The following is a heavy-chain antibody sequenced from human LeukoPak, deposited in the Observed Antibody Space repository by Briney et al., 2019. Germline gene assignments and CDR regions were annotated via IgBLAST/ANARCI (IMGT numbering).Heavy chain of an antibody. V-gene: IGHV3-21*01. Sequence: GGSLRLSCAASGFTFSSYSMNWVRQVPGKGLEWVSSISSSSSYIYYADSVKGRFTISRDSAKNPLYLQMNSLRADDTAVYYCARSRKGYQLLSTNRDYYYMDVWGKGTTVTLSS. D-gene: IGHD2-2*01. CDR3: ARSRKGYQLLSTNRDYYYMDV. CDR2: ISSSSSYI. CDR1: GFTFSSYS. J-gene: IGHJ6*03.